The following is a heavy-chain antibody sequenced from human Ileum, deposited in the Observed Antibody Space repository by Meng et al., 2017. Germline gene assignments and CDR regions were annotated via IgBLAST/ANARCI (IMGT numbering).Heavy chain of an antibody. Sequence: GESLKISCATYGFTFSDHYMDWVRQAPGKGLEWAGRAKNRAQSFTREYAASVEGRFTISRDESKSSLYLQMNSLKIDDTAVYYCARWNSGKADYWGQGTLVTVSS. CDR2: AKNRAQSFTR. CDR3: ARWNSGKADY. J-gene: IGHJ4*02. D-gene: IGHD1/OR15-1a*01. CDR1: GFTFSDHY. V-gene: IGHV3-72*01.